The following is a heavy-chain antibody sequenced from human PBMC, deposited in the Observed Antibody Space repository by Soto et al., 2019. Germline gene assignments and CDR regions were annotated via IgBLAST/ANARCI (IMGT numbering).Heavy chain of an antibody. V-gene: IGHV1-18*01. CDR1: GYTFTSYG. D-gene: IGHD3-3*01. Sequence: ASVKVSCKASGYTFTSYGISWVRQAPGQGLEWMGWISAYNGNTNYAQKLQGRVTMTTDTSTSTAYMELRSLRSDDTAVYYCARVLLSRVFGVVNWFDPWGQGTLVTVSS. CDR2: ISAYNGNT. CDR3: ARVLLSRVFGVVNWFDP. J-gene: IGHJ5*02.